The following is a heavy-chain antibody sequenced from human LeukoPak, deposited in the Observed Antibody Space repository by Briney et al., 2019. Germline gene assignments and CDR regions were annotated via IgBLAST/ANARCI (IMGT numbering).Heavy chain of an antibody. CDR1: GFTLYDYA. D-gene: IGHD5-12*01. J-gene: IGHJ4*02. V-gene: IGHV3-9*01. Sequence: GGSLRLSCAASGFTLYDYAMHWVRQAPGKGLEWVACISWNSGSIGYADSVKGRFTISRDNAKNSLYMQMNSLRAEDTALYYCAKDRYSSSGYDFDYWGQGTLVTVSS. CDR2: ISWNSGSI. CDR3: AKDRYSSSGYDFDY.